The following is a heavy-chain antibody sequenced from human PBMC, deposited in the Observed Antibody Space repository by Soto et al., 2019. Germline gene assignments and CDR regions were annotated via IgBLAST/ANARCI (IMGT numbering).Heavy chain of an antibody. J-gene: IGHJ5*02. D-gene: IGHD4-17*01. CDR2: ISSSGYN. CDR1: GGSISTNY. Sequence: QVQLQESGPGLVKPSETLSLTCTVSGGSISTNYWSWIRQPPGKGLEWIGYISSSGYNNYNASLKSRFTTSIDTSKTQFSLKLTSATAADTAVYYCASLHGARFDPWGQGTLVTVSS. CDR3: ASLHGARFDP. V-gene: IGHV4-4*08.